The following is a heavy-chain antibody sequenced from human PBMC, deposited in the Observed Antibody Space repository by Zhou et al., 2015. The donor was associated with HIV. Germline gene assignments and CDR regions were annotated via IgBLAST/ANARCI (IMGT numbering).Heavy chain of an antibody. CDR1: GGTFSSYA. CDR2: IIPIFGTA. V-gene: IGHV1-69*12. CDR3: AVSKYSGYDRLDAFDI. Sequence: QVQLVQSGAEVKKPGSSVKVSCKASGGTFSSYAISWVRQAPGQGLEWMGGIIPIFGTANYAQKFQGRVTITADESTSTAYMELSSLRSEDTAVYYCAVSKYSGYDRLDAFDIWGQGTMVTVSS. J-gene: IGHJ3*02. D-gene: IGHD5-12*01.